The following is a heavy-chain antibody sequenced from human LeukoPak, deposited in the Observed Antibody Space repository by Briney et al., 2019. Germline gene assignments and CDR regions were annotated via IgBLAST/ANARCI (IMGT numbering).Heavy chain of an antibody. D-gene: IGHD2-2*01. Sequence: PGGSLRLSCAASGFTCSSYSMNWVRQAPGKGLEWVSYISSSSSTIYYADSVKGRFTISRDNAKNSLYLQMNSLRAEDTAVYYCARGKQYPEAFDIWGQGTMVTVSS. CDR2: ISSSSSTI. V-gene: IGHV3-48*01. CDR3: ARGKQYPEAFDI. J-gene: IGHJ3*02. CDR1: GFTCSSYS.